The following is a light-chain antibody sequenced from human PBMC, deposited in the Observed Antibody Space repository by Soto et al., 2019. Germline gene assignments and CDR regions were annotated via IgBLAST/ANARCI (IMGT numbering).Light chain of an antibody. Sequence: QAVVTQPPSASGTPGQRVTISCSGSNSNIGSNTVNWYQQLPGTAPKLLIFNINQRPSGVPDRFSGSKSGTSASLAISGLQSEDEADYYCAAWDDSLNGSLVFGGGTQLTVL. CDR1: NSNIGSNT. J-gene: IGLJ2*01. CDR3: AAWDDSLNGSLV. CDR2: NIN. V-gene: IGLV1-44*01.